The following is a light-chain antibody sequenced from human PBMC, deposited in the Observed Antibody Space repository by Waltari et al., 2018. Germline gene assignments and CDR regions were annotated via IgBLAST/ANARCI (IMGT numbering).Light chain of an antibody. CDR3: QHYDDYPPT. CDR1: QSISTW. V-gene: IGKV1-5*03. J-gene: IGKJ4*01. Sequence: DIQMTQSPSKLSESVGDRVTITCRASQSISTWLAGYQQKPGKATKHLIYKASTLHSDVPSRFSGGGSGTEFTLTISSLQPDDFATFDCQHYDDYPPTFGGGTKVEIK. CDR2: KAS.